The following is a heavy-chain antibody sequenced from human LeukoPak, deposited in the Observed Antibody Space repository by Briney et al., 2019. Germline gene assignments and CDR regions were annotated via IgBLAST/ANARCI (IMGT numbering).Heavy chain of an antibody. J-gene: IGHJ3*02. Sequence: ASVKVSCKASGYTFTSYDINWVRQATGQGLEWMGWMNPNSGNTGYAQKFQGRVTMTRDTSISTAYMELSRLRSDDTAVYYCASPVGATRAGWYAFDIWGQGTMVTVSS. CDR3: ASPVGATRAGWYAFDI. CDR2: MNPNSGNT. V-gene: IGHV1-8*01. CDR1: GYTFTSYD. D-gene: IGHD1-26*01.